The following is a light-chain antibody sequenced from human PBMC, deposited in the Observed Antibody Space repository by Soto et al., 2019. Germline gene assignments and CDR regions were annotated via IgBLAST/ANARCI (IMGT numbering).Light chain of an antibody. CDR1: QSVSSSY. V-gene: IGKV3-20*01. CDR2: GAS. J-gene: IGKJ2*01. Sequence: EIVLTQSPGTLSLSPGERATLSCRASQSVSSSYLAWYQQKPGQAPRLLIYGASSRATGIPDRFSGSGSGTDFTLTISRLEPEEFAVYYFQQYGSSPRTFGQWTKLEIK. CDR3: QQYGSSPRT.